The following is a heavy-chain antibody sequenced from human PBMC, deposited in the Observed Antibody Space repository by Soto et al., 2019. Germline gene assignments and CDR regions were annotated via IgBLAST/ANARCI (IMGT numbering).Heavy chain of an antibody. Sequence: QVQLVESGGGVVQPGRSLRLSCAASGFTFSSYGMHWVRQAPGKGLEWVAVIWYDGSNKYYADSVKGRFTISRDNSKNTLYLQMNSLRAEDTAVYYCERDSYGDYAVYGMDVWGQGTTVTVSS. J-gene: IGHJ6*02. CDR3: ERDSYGDYAVYGMDV. V-gene: IGHV3-33*01. CDR2: IWYDGSNK. CDR1: GFTFSSYG. D-gene: IGHD4-17*01.